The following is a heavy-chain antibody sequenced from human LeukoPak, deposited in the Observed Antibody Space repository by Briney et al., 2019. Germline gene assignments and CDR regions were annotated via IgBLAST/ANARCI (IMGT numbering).Heavy chain of an antibody. Sequence: SETLSLTCTVSGGSISSSSYYWGWIRQPPGKGLEWIGSIYYSGSTYYNPSLKSRVTISVDTSKNQFSLKLSSVTAADTAVYYCARPAAGYYYYYYMDVWGKGTTVTISS. CDR1: GGSISSSSYY. CDR3: ARPAAGYYYYYYMDV. J-gene: IGHJ6*03. D-gene: IGHD6-13*01. CDR2: IYYSGST. V-gene: IGHV4-39*01.